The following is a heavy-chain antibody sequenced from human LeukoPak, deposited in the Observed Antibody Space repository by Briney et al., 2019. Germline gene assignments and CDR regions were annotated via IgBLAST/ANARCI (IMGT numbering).Heavy chain of an antibody. CDR1: GFTFSSYA. V-gene: IGHV3-30-3*01. D-gene: IGHD3-22*01. Sequence: HPGRSLRLSCAASGFTFSSYAMHWVRQAPGKGLEWVAVISYDGSNKYYADSVKGRFTISRDNSKNTLYLQMNNLRAEDTAVYYCARGPYYYDSSGPFDYWGQGTLVTVSS. J-gene: IGHJ4*02. CDR2: ISYDGSNK. CDR3: ARGPYYYDSSGPFDY.